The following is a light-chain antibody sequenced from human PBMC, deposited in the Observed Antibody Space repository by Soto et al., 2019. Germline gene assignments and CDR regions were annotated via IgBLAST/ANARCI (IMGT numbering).Light chain of an antibody. CDR2: GNS. J-gene: IGLJ2*01. CDR1: SSNIGAGYD. CDR3: QSYDSSLSAVV. V-gene: IGLV1-40*01. Sequence: QSVLTQPPSASGAPGQRVTISCTGSSSNIGAGYDVHWYQHLPGTAPKVLIYGNSNRPSGVPDRFSGSKSGTSASLAITGLQAEDEADYYCQSYDSSLSAVVFGGGTKLTVL.